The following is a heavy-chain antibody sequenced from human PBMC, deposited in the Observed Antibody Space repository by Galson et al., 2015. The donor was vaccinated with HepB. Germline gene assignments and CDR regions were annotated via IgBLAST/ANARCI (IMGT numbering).Heavy chain of an antibody. CDR3: ARGALIVVVDANPNNWFDP. CDR2: ISAYNHYT. J-gene: IGHJ5*02. Sequence: QSGAEVKKPGASVKVSCKASGYTFPSYGISWVRQAPGQGLEWMGWISAYNHYTNYAQKLQGRVTMTTDTSTSTAYMELRSLRSDDTAVYYCARGALIVVVDANPNNWFDPWGQVTLVTVSS. D-gene: IGHD2-15*01. V-gene: IGHV1-18*01. CDR1: GYTFPSYG.